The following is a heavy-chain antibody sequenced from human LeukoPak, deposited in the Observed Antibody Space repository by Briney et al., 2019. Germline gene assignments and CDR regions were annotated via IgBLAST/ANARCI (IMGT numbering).Heavy chain of an antibody. J-gene: IGHJ4*02. V-gene: IGHV3-23*01. CDR2: ITGSGGST. CDR3: AKYYSGSPWYFDY. CDR1: GFTFNNYA. D-gene: IGHD1-26*01. Sequence: GRSLRLSCAASGFTFNNYAMSWVRQAPGKGLEWVSSITGSGGSTYYADSVKGRFTISRDTSKNTLYLQMNSLRAEDTAVYYCAKYYSGSPWYFDYWGQGTLVTVSS.